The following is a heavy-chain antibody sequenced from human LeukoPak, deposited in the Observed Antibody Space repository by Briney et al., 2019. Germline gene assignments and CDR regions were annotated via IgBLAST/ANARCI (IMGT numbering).Heavy chain of an antibody. CDR1: GGSISSYY. V-gene: IGHV4-4*07. CDR2: IYTSGST. J-gene: IGHJ4*02. Sequence: KPSETLSLTCTDSGGSISSYYWSWIRQPAGKGLEWIGRIYTSGSTNYNPSLKSRVTMSVDTSKNQFSLKLSSVTVADTAVYYCVGDYGDYVGYYFDYWGQGTLVTVSS. CDR3: VGDYGDYVGYYFDY. D-gene: IGHD4-17*01.